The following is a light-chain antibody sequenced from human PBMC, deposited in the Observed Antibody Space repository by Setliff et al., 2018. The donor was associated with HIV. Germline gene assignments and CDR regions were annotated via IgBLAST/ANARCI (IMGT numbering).Light chain of an antibody. J-gene: IGLJ3*02. CDR3: QSYDGSTWV. Sequence: NFMLTQPHSVSESPGKTVTISCTRSSGSIAGNYVQWYQHRPDSSPTTVIREDKERPSGVPDRFSGSIDRSTNSASLTIPGLRTEDEADYYCQSYDGSTWVFGGGTKVTVL. V-gene: IGLV6-57*01. CDR1: SGSIAGNY. CDR2: EDK.